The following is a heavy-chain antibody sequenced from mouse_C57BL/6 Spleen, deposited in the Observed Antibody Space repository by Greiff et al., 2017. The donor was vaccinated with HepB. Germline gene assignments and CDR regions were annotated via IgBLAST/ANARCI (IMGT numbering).Heavy chain of an antibody. CDR3: ARQPQSLYYFDY. D-gene: IGHD6-1*01. Sequence: EVQRVESGGGLVKPGGSLKLSCAASGFTFSSYTMSWVRQTPEKRLEWVATISGGGGNTYYPDSVKGRCTISRDNAKNTLYLQMRSLRSEDTALYYYARQPQSLYYFDYWGQGTTLTVSS. CDR2: ISGGGGNT. CDR1: GFTFSSYT. V-gene: IGHV5-9*01. J-gene: IGHJ2*01.